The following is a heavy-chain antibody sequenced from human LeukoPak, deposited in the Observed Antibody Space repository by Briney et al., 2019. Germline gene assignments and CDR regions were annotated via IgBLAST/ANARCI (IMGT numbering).Heavy chain of an antibody. CDR2: ISSSSRYT. V-gene: IGHV3-21*01. J-gene: IGHJ6*04. D-gene: IGHD3-10*02. CDR1: GFTFSTYT. CDR3: AELGITMIGGV. Sequence: GGSLRLSCAASGFTFSTYTMNWVRQAPGKGLEWVSSISSSSRYTYYAESVKGRFTISRDNAKNSLYLQMNSLRAEDTAVYYCAELGITMIGGVWGKGTTVTISS.